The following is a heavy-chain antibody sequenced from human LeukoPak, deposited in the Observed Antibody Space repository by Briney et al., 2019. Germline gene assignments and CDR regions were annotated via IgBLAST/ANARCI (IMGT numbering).Heavy chain of an antibody. CDR2: IYHSGST. J-gene: IGHJ3*02. D-gene: IGHD2-8*01. V-gene: IGHV4-34*01. Sequence: SETLSLTCAVYGGSLSAYYWTWIRQPPGKGLEWIGEIYHSGSTNYNPSLKSRVTISVDKSKNQLSLKLSSVTAADTAVYYCAREVMVSLGAFDIWGQGTMVTVSS. CDR1: GGSLSAYY. CDR3: AREVMVSLGAFDI.